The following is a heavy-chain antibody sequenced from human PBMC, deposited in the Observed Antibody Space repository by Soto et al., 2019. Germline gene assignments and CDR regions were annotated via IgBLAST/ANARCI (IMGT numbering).Heavy chain of an antibody. D-gene: IGHD3-22*01. J-gene: IGHJ4*02. V-gene: IGHV4-59*01. CDR3: ARVQYYYDSSGYYYPREVDY. Sequence: SETLSLTCTVSGGSISSYYWSWIRQPSGKGLEWIGYIYYSGSTNYNPSLKSRVTISVDTSKNQFSLRLSSVTAADTAVYYCARVQYYYDSSGYYYPREVDYWGQGTLVTVSS. CDR1: GGSISSYY. CDR2: IYYSGST.